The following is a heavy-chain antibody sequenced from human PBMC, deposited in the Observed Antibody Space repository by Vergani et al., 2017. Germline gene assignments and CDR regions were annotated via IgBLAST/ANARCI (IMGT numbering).Heavy chain of an antibody. D-gene: IGHD1-14*01. CDR1: GFTFSSYG. V-gene: IGHV3-30*03. CDR3: ARDRTYYYMDV. Sequence: QVQLVESGGGVVQPGRSLRLSCAASGFTFSSYGMHWVRQAPGKGLEWVAVISYDGSNKYYADSVKGRFTISRDNSKNTLYLQMNSLRAEDTAVYYCARDRTYYYMDVWGKGTTVTVSS. CDR2: ISYDGSNK. J-gene: IGHJ6*03.